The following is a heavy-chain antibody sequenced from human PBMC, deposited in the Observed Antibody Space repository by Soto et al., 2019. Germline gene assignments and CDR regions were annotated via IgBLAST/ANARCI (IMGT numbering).Heavy chain of an antibody. J-gene: IGHJ4*02. V-gene: IGHV3-7*04. CDR2: IKQDEKDK. D-gene: IGHD3-22*01. CDR3: ARDYGSDYYHDTSGFEY. Sequence: PGGSLRLSCSASGFPFTNYWMSWVRQAPGKGPEWVANIKQDEKDKNYGDSVKGRSTIYRNNAKNSLDLQMNSLRVEDTAVYYCARDYGSDYYHDTSGFEYWGQGILVTVSS. CDR1: GFPFTNYW.